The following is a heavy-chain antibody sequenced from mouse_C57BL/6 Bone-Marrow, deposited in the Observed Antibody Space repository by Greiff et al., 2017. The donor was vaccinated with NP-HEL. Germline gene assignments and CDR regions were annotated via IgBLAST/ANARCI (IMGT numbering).Heavy chain of an antibody. CDR2: IYPRSGNT. V-gene: IGHV1-81*01. D-gene: IGHD1-1*01. Sequence: VQLQQSGAELARPGASVKLSYKASGYTFTSYGISWVKQRTGQGLEWIGEIYPRSGNTYYNEKFKGKATLTADKSSSTAYMELRSLTSEDSAVYFCARFTTVVATDYWGQGTTLTVSS. CDR1: GYTFTSYG. CDR3: ARFTTVVATDY. J-gene: IGHJ2*01.